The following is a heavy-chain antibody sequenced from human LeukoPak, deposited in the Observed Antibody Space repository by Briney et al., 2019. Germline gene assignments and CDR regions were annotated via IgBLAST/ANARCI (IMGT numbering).Heavy chain of an antibody. J-gene: IGHJ4*02. CDR2: IKSKTDGGTT. Sequence: GGSLRLSCTASGIIFGDAWMTWVRQAPGQGPEWVGRIKSKTDGGTTDYAAPVKGRFTISRDDSKNTLYLQMNSLKTEDTAVYYCTTGKYGYFDYWGQGTLVTVSS. CDR1: GIIFGDAW. CDR3: TTGKYGYFDY. D-gene: IGHD2/OR15-2a*01. V-gene: IGHV3-15*01.